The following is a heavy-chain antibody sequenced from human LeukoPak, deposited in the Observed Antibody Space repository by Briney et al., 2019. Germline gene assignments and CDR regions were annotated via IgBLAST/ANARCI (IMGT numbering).Heavy chain of an antibody. CDR3: ARSRDGYNGRSSGFDY. Sequence: GASVTVSCKASGYTFTSYYMHWVRQAPGQGLGWMGIINPSGGSTSYAQKFQGRVTMTRDTSTSTVYMELSSLRSEDTAVYYCARSRDGYNGRSSGFDYWGQGTLVTVSS. CDR2: INPSGGST. V-gene: IGHV1-46*01. D-gene: IGHD5-24*01. J-gene: IGHJ4*02. CDR1: GYTFTSYY.